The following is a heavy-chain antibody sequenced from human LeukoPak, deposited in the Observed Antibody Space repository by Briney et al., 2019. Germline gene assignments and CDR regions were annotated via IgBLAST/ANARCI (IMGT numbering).Heavy chain of an antibody. Sequence: GGSLRLSCVVSGFTSRNSVMSWVRQPPGKGLEWVSSISSSSSYIYYADSVKGRFTISRDNAKNSLYLQMNSLRAEDTAVYYCAPITMVRGVITWGQGTLVTVSS. D-gene: IGHD3-10*01. V-gene: IGHV3-21*01. CDR2: ISSSSSYI. J-gene: IGHJ5*02. CDR3: APITMVRGVIT. CDR1: GFTSRNSV.